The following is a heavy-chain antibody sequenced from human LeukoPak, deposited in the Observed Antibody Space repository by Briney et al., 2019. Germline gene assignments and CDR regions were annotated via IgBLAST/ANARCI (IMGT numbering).Heavy chain of an antibody. CDR3: ARDAPTAYCSGVSCYFVY. CDR2: IYTSGST. J-gene: IGHJ4*02. D-gene: IGHD2-15*01. CDR1: SGSISSGSYY. Sequence: SETLSLTCTVSSGSISSGSYYWGWVRQPAGRGLEWIVRIYTSGSTNNNPSRKSRVTISLDTSHNQSSLTLSSVPAAHPAVYYCARDAPTAYCSGVSCYFVYWGQGTRVTVSS. V-gene: IGHV4-61*02.